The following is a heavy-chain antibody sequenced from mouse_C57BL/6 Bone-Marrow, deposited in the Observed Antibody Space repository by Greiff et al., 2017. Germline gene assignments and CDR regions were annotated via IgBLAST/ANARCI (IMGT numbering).Heavy chain of an antibody. J-gene: IGHJ4*01. D-gene: IGHD1-1*01. CDR1: GFSLTSYG. V-gene: IGHV2-5*01. Sequence: QVQLKQSGPGLVQPSPSLSITCTVSGFSLTSYGVHWVRQSPGKGLEWLGVIWRGGSTDNNAAFMSRAGITKENSKSHVFFKMNSLQADDTAIYYCATNYLFFYYYAIDYWGQGTSVTVSS. CDR3: ATNYLFFYYYAIDY. CDR2: IWRGGST.